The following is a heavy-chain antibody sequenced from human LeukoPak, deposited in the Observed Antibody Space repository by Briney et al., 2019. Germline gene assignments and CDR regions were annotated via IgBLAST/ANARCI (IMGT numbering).Heavy chain of an antibody. Sequence: GASVKVSCKASGYTFTSYAMNWVRQAPGQGLEWMGWINTNTGNPTYAQGFTGRFVFSLDTSVSTAYLQISSLKAEDTAVYYCARAPRLTGLGSPFDYYYGMDVWGQGTTVTVSS. CDR1: GYTFTSYA. CDR3: ARAPRLTGLGSPFDYYYGMDV. J-gene: IGHJ6*02. D-gene: IGHD3-10*01. CDR2: INTNTGNP. V-gene: IGHV7-4-1*02.